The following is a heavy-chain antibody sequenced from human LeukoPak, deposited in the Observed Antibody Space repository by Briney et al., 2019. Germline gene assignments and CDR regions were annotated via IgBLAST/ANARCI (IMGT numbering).Heavy chain of an antibody. D-gene: IGHD6-13*01. CDR2: INPSGGST. Sequence: GASVKVSCKASGDTFTSYYMHWVRQAPGQGLEWMGIINPSGGSTSYAQKFQGRVAMTRDTSTSTVYMELSSLRSEDTAVYYCARVSQQQLSNRPYYYYGMDVWGQGTTVTVSS. J-gene: IGHJ6*02. CDR3: ARVSQQQLSNRPYYYYGMDV. CDR1: GDTFTSYY. V-gene: IGHV1-46*01.